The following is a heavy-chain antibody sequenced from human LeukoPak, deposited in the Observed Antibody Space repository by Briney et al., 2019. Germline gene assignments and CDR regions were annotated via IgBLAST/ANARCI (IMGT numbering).Heavy chain of an antibody. Sequence: SVKVSCKASGGTFSSYAISWVRQAPGQGLEWMGGIIPIFGTANYAQKFQGRVTITTDESTSTAYMELRSLRSDDTAVYYCARQGYCSSTSCSLYGMDVWGQGTTVAVSS. CDR2: IIPIFGTA. V-gene: IGHV1-69*05. CDR1: GGTFSSYA. CDR3: ARQGYCSSTSCSLYGMDV. J-gene: IGHJ6*02. D-gene: IGHD2-2*01.